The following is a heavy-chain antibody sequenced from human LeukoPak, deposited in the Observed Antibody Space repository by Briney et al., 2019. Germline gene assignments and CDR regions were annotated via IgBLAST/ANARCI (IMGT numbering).Heavy chain of an antibody. CDR2: IKEDGSEK. V-gene: IGHV3-7*01. D-gene: IGHD3-22*01. CDR3: ARDSSGYQ. J-gene: IGHJ4*02. Sequence: GGSLRLPCAASGFTFSTYWMSWVRQAPGKGLEWVANIKEDGSEKYYGDSVKGRFTISRDNAKNSLYLEMNSLRVEDTAVYYCARDSSGYQWGQGTLVTVSS. CDR1: GFTFSTYW.